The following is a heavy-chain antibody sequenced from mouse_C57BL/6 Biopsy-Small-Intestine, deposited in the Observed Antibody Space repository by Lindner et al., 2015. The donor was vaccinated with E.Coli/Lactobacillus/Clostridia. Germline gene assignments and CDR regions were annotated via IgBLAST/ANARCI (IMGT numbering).Heavy chain of an antibody. CDR1: GYSFTDYN. CDR3: ARSLVTTVDWYFDV. Sequence: QLQESGPELVKPGASVKISCRASGYSFTDYNMNWVKQSNGKSLEWIGVINPNYGTTSYNQKFKGKATLTVDQSSSTAYMQLNSLTSEDSAVYYCARSLVTTVDWYFDVWGTGTTVTVSS. V-gene: IGHV1-39*01. J-gene: IGHJ1*03. D-gene: IGHD1-1*01. CDR2: INPNYGTT.